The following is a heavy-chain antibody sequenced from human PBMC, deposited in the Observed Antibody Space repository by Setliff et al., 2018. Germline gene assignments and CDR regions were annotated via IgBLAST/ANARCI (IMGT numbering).Heavy chain of an antibody. J-gene: IGHJ4*02. CDR2: IKKDGSIK. D-gene: IGHD1-26*01. Sequence: GGSLRLSCAASGFTFRSYWMSWVRQAPGKGLEWVANIKKDGSIKYYLDSVRVRFTISRDNAERSLYLQMNGLRADVTGVYYCVNWDGAFWGRGTLVTVSS. CDR3: VNWDGAF. V-gene: IGHV3-7*01. CDR1: GFTFRSYW.